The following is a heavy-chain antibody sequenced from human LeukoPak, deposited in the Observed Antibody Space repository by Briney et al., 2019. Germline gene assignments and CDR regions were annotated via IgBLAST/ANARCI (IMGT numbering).Heavy chain of an antibody. J-gene: IGHJ3*02. CDR1: GGSINTYY. Sequence: PSETPSLTCTVSGGSINTYYWSWIRQPPGKGLEWIGYIYYSGSTNYNPSLKSRVTISVDTSKNQFSLKLSSVTAADTAVYYCARVIGGGRDAFDIWGQGTMVTVSS. D-gene: IGHD2-15*01. CDR2: IYYSGST. V-gene: IGHV4-59*01. CDR3: ARVIGGGRDAFDI.